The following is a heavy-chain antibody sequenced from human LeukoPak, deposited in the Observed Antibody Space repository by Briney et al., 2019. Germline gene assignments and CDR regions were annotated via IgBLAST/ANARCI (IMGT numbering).Heavy chain of an antibody. J-gene: IGHJ4*02. CDR3: ARQSGDQSSAWYFDA. V-gene: IGHV4-59*08. CDR1: GGSISSYY. D-gene: IGHD6-19*01. CDR2: IYYSGST. Sequence: SETLSLTCTASGGSISSYYWSWIRQPPGKGLEWIGYIYYSGSTNYNPSLKSRVTTSVDTSTDQFSLRLSSATAADTAIYYCARQSGDQSSAWYFDAWGQGTLVTVSS.